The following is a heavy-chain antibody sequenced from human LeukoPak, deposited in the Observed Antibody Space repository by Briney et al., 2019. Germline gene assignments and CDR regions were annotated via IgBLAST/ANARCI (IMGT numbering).Heavy chain of an antibody. J-gene: IGHJ4*02. CDR1: GFTFSNFG. V-gene: IGHV3-33*01. CDR2: IWYDGSNK. CDR3: AGHITHTGGLQKLKRREIIITGYFDY. Sequence: GGSLRLSCAASGFTFSNFGMHWVRQAPGKGLEWVAVIWYDGSNKYYADSVKGRFTISRDNSKNTLYLLMNSLGAEDTAVYYCAGHITHTGGLQKLKRREIIITGYFDYWGQGTLVTVSS. D-gene: IGHD3-10*01.